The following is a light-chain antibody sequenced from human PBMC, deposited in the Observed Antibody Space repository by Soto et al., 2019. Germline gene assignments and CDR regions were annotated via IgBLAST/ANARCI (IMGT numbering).Light chain of an antibody. CDR1: QSISSW. CDR2: KAS. CDR3: QQYNYNWT. Sequence: DIQMTQSPSTLSASVGDRVTITCRASQSISSWLAWYQQKPGTAPKLLIYKASTLQSGVPSRFSGSGSGTEFNLAISSLQTDDSATYYCQQYNYNWTFGQGTKVEIK. J-gene: IGKJ1*01. V-gene: IGKV1-5*03.